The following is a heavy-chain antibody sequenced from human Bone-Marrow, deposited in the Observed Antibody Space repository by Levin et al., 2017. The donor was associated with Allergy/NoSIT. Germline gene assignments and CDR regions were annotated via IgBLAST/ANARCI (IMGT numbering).Heavy chain of an antibody. J-gene: IGHJ4*02. CDR3: ARLSGTEVTSSRIFDY. Sequence: GGSLRLSCTASGFTFTTYAMSWVRQTPGKGLEWVSAIGGSGANTYSADSVKGRFTISRDNSENKLSLQMNSLRAEDTAVYYCARLSGTEVTSSRIFDYWGRGTLVTVSS. V-gene: IGHV3-23*01. CDR2: IGGSGANT. D-gene: IGHD2-21*02. CDR1: GFTFTTYA.